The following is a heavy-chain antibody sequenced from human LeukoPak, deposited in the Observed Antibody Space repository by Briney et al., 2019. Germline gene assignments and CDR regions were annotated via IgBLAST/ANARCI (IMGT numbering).Heavy chain of an antibody. CDR3: ARGVFITMVRGARPGYYYYMDV. CDR1: GGTFSSYA. J-gene: IGHJ6*03. Sequence: ASVKVSCKASGGTFSSYAISWVRQAPGQGLEWMGGIIPMFGTANYAQKFQGRVTITADKSTSTAYMELSSLRSEDTAVYYCARGVFITMVRGARPGYYYYMDVWGKGTTVTVSS. V-gene: IGHV1-69*06. CDR2: IIPMFGTA. D-gene: IGHD3-10*01.